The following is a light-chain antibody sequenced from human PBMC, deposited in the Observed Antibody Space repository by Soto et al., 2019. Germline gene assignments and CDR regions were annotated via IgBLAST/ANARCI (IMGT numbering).Light chain of an antibody. CDR3: MQALQTPPA. Sequence: DIVMTQSPLSLSVTPGEPASISCRSSQSLLHSNGYNYLDWYLQKPGQSPQLLIYLGSNRASGGPDRFSGSGSGTDFTLKISRVEAEDVGVYYCMQALQTPPAFGQGTKVEIK. J-gene: IGKJ1*01. CDR2: LGS. CDR1: QSLLHSNGYNY. V-gene: IGKV2-28*01.